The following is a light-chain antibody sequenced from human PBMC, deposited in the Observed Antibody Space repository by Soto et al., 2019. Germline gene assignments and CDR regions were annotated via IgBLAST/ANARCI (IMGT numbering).Light chain of an antibody. Sequence: EIVMTQSPATLSVSPGERATLSCRASHSATSSYLAWYQQKPGQAPRLLIYDASSRATGIPDRFSGSGSGTDFTLTISRLEPEDFAVYYCQQYGSSPVPFGGGPKVDIK. V-gene: IGKV3-20*01. CDR1: HSATSSY. CDR3: QQYGSSPVP. J-gene: IGKJ4*01. CDR2: DAS.